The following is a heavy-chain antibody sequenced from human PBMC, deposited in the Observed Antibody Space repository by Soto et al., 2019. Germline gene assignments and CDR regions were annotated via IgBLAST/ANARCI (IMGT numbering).Heavy chain of an antibody. V-gene: IGHV4-39*01. J-gene: IGHJ4*02. D-gene: IGHD2-15*01. CDR2: VYYSGST. Sequence: QLQLQESGPGLVKPSETLSLTCTVSGGSISSSSYYWGWIRQPPGKGLEWIGSVYYSGSTYYNPSRKSRGTISVDTSKNQSSLKLSSVTAADTAVYYCARHTPAISISDHWGQGTLVTVSS. CDR3: ARHTPAISISDH. CDR1: GGSISSSSYY.